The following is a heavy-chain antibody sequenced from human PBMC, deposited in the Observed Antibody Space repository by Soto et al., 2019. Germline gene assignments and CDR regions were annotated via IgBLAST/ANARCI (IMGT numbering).Heavy chain of an antibody. J-gene: IGHJ6*03. CDR2: IYSGGST. Sequence: GGSLRLSCAASGFTVSSNYMSWVRQAPGKGLEWVSVIYSGGSTYYADSVKGRFTISRDNSKNTLYLQMNSLRAEDTAVYYCARRIGTYYMDVWGKGTTVTVSS. CDR3: ARRIGTYYMDV. D-gene: IGHD1-1*01. V-gene: IGHV3-66*04. CDR1: GFTVSSNY.